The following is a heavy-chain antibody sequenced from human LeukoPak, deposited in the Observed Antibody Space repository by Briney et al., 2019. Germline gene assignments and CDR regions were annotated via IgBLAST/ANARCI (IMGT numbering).Heavy chain of an antibody. V-gene: IGHV4-4*07. CDR2: IYTSGST. Sequence: SETLSLTCTVSGGSISSYYWSWIRQPAGKGLEWIGRIYTSGSTNYNPSLKSRVTMSVDTSKNQFSLKLSSVTAADTAVYYCARVIRHGSGSYQALGAFDIWGQGTMVTVSS. CDR3: ARVIRHGSGSYQALGAFDI. D-gene: IGHD3-10*01. CDR1: GGSISSYY. J-gene: IGHJ3*02.